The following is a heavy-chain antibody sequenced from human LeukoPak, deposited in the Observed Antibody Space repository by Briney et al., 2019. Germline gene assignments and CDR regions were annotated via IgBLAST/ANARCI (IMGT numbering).Heavy chain of an antibody. J-gene: IGHJ4*02. V-gene: IGHV1-18*01. Sequence: ASVKVSCKASGYTFTSYGISWVRQAPGQGLEWMGWISAYNGNTNYAQKPQGRVTMTTDTSTSTAYMGLRSLRSDDTAVYYCARAGPRDYYDSSGYPDYWGQGTLVTVSS. D-gene: IGHD3-22*01. CDR2: ISAYNGNT. CDR3: ARAGPRDYYDSSGYPDY. CDR1: GYTFTSYG.